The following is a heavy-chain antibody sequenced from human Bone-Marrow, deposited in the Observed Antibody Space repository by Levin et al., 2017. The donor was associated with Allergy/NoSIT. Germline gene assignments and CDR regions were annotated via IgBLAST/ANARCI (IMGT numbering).Heavy chain of an antibody. Sequence: QTLSLTCTFSGFSLSTSGMCVSWIRQPPGKALEWLARIDWDDDKYYSTSLKTRLTISKDTSKNQVVLTMTNMDPVDTATYYCARSIAAAVEYYFDYWGQGTLVTVSS. CDR3: ARSIAAAVEYYFDY. D-gene: IGHD6-13*01. V-gene: IGHV2-70*11. J-gene: IGHJ4*02. CDR1: GFSLSTSGMC. CDR2: IDWDDDK.